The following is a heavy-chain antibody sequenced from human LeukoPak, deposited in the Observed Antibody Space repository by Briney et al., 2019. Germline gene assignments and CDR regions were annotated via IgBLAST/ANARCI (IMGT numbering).Heavy chain of an antibody. J-gene: IGHJ6*02. D-gene: IGHD6-13*01. CDR3: SAAVGTDFYDYGMDV. CDR2: IRRKANTYET. V-gene: IGHV3-73*01. Sequence: GGSLRLSCAASGFTFSGSAMHWVRQASGKGLEWVGRIRRKANTYETAYAASVKGRFSISRDDSKNTAYLQLNSLKTEDTAVYYCSAAVGTDFYDYGMDVWGQGTTVTVSS. CDR1: GFTFSGSA.